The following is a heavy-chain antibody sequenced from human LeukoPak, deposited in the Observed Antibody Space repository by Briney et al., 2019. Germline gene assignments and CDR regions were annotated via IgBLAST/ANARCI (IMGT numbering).Heavy chain of an antibody. CDR3: AKDIYGDYGGLDY. V-gene: IGHV3-23*01. CDR1: GFTFSNYA. CDR2: IINSGGST. D-gene: IGHD4-17*01. J-gene: IGHJ4*02. Sequence: GGSLRLSCAASGFTFSNYALNWVRQAPGKGLEWVSTIINSGGSTYYADSVKGRFTISRDSSKNTLYLQMNSLRDEDTAVYYCAKDIYGDYGGLDYWGQGTLVTVSS.